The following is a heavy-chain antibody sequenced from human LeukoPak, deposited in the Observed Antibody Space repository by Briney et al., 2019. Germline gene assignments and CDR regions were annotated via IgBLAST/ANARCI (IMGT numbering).Heavy chain of an antibody. J-gene: IGHJ4*02. CDR2: INPSGGST. D-gene: IGHD2-15*01. CDR3: ARVTSPARRGRTLVAAAATPFDY. V-gene: IGHV1-46*01. Sequence: ASVKVSCKASGYTFTSYYMHWVRQAPGQGLEWMGIINPSGGSTSYAQKFQGRVTMTRDTSTSTVYMELSSLRSEDTAVYYCARVTSPARRGRTLVAAAATPFDYWGQGTLVTVSS. CDR1: GYTFTSYY.